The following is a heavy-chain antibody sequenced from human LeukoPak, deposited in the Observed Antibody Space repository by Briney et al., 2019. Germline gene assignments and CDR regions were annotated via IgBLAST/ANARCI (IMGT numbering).Heavy chain of an antibody. D-gene: IGHD3-22*01. CDR2: IYYSGST. CDR3: ARTPLDYYDSSGYYYGDY. CDR1: GGSISSSSYY. V-gene: IGHV4-39*07. J-gene: IGHJ4*02. Sequence: PSETLSLTCTVSGGSISSSSYYWGWIRQPPGKGLEWIGSIYYSGSTYYNPSLKSRVTISVDTSKNQFSLKLSSVTAADTAVYYCARTPLDYYDSSGYYYGDYWGQGTLVTVSS.